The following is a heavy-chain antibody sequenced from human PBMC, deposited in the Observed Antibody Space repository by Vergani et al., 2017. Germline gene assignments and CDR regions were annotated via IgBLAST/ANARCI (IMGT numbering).Heavy chain of an antibody. CDR3: ARYDLEYYYDSSFHLDY. Sequence: EVQLVESGGGLVQPGGSLRLSCAASGFTFSSYSMNWVRQAPGKGLEWVSYISSSSSTIYYADSVNGRFTISRDNAKNSLYLQMNSLRDEDTAVYYCARYDLEYYYDSSFHLDYWGQGSLVTVSS. V-gene: IGHV3-48*02. D-gene: IGHD3-22*01. CDR1: GFTFSSYS. CDR2: ISSSSSTI. J-gene: IGHJ4*02.